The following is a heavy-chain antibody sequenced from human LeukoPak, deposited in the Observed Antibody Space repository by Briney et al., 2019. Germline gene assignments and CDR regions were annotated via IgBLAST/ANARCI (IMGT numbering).Heavy chain of an antibody. CDR1: GFTFSGSA. CDR2: ISYSGANS. CDR3: AKDMGLQRYYFDY. V-gene: IGHV3-23*01. J-gene: IGHJ4*02. Sequence: GGSLRLSCAASGFTFSGSAMSWVRQAPGEGLEWVSLISYSGANSYYTDSVKGRFTISRDNSKNTLYLQMNSLRAEDTAVYYCAKDMGLQRYYFDYWGQGTLVTVSS. D-gene: IGHD5-24*01.